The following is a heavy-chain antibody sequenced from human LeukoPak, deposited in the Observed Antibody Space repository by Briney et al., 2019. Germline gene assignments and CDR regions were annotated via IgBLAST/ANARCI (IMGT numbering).Heavy chain of an antibody. CDR1: GYTFATYY. Sequence: ASVKVSCKASGYTFATYYMHWVRQATGQGLEWMGWMNPNSGNTGYAQKFQGRVTITRNTSISTAYMELSSLRSEDTAVYYCARERTMVRGVGRFGYWGQGTLVTVSS. V-gene: IGHV1-8*03. CDR2: MNPNSGNT. J-gene: IGHJ4*02. CDR3: ARERTMVRGVGRFGY. D-gene: IGHD3-10*01.